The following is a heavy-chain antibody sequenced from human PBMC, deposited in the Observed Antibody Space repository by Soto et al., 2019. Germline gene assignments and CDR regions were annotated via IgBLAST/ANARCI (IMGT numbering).Heavy chain of an antibody. J-gene: IGHJ4*02. CDR2: ISYDGRNK. CDR3: AKDRHSWNGIGYFAY. CDR1: GFTFSDYG. D-gene: IGHD1-1*01. Sequence: QVQLVESGGGVVQPGRSLRLSCGVSGFTFSDYGMHWVRQAPGKGLEWVAIISYDGRNKFYGDSVKGRFTISRDNSKNTLYLQMNSLRPEDTAVYYCAKDRHSWNGIGYFAYWGQGTLVTISS. V-gene: IGHV3-30*18.